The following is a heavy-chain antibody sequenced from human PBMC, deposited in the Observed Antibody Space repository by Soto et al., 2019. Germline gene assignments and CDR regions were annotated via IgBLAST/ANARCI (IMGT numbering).Heavy chain of an antibody. CDR2: IYYSGST. CDR1: GGSISSGGYY. Sequence: SETLSLTCTVSGGSISSGGYYWSWIRQHPGKGLEWIGYIYYSGSTYYNPSLKSRVTISVDTSKNQFSLKLSSVTAADTAVYYCARDKVNWNDGNWFDPWGHGTLVTVSS. J-gene: IGHJ5*02. D-gene: IGHD1-20*01. V-gene: IGHV4-31*03. CDR3: ARDKVNWNDGNWFDP.